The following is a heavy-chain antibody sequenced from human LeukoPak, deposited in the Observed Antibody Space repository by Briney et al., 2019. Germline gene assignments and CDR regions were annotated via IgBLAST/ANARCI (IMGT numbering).Heavy chain of an antibody. J-gene: IGHJ4*02. CDR1: GHTFTDYY. CDR3: ARGGAGDYGEYYDY. Sequence: ASVKVSCKASGHTFTDYYIHWVRQTPAQGLEWMGWINPNSGGTNYAQKFQGRVAMTRDTSISTAYMELSRLRSDDTAVYYCARGGAGDYGEYYDYWGQGTLVTVSS. D-gene: IGHD4-17*01. V-gene: IGHV1-2*02. CDR2: INPNSGGT.